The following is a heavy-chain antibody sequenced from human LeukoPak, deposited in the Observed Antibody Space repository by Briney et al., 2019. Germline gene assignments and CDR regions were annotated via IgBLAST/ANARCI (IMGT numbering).Heavy chain of an antibody. CDR1: GYTFTSYY. CDR2: INPSGGST. D-gene: IGHD3-10*01. J-gene: IGHJ4*02. V-gene: IGHV1-46*01. Sequence: ASVKVSCKASGYTFTSYYMHWVRQAPGQGLEWMGIINPSGGSTSYAQKLQGRVTMTTDTSTSTAYMELRSLRSDDTAVYYCARDRQYYGSGSYREYWGQGTLVTVSS. CDR3: ARDRQYYGSGSYREY.